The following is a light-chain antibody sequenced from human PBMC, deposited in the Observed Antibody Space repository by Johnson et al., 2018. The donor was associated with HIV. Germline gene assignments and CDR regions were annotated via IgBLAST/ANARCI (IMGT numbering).Light chain of an antibody. CDR3: GTWDSSLSAYV. J-gene: IGLJ1*01. CDR2: DNN. CDR1: SSNIGNNY. V-gene: IGLV1-51*01. Sequence: QSVLTQPPSVSAAPGQKVTISCSGSSSNIGNNYVSWYQQLPKTAPKLLIYDNNKRPSGIPDRFSGSKSGTSATLGITGLQTGDEADYYCGTWDSSLSAYVFGTGPKVPVL.